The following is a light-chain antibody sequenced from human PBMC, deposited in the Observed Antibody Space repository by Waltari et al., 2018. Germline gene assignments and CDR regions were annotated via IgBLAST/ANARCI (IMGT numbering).Light chain of an antibody. CDR2: GKN. CDR1: SLRSYY. J-gene: IGLJ2*01. V-gene: IGLV3-19*01. Sequence: SSELTQDPAVSVALGQTVRITCQGDSLRSYYASWYQQKQGQAPVLVIYGKNNRPSVIPDRFSGSSSGNTASLTISGAQAEDEADYYCNSRDSSGNHVVFGGGTKLTVL. CDR3: NSRDSSGNHVV.